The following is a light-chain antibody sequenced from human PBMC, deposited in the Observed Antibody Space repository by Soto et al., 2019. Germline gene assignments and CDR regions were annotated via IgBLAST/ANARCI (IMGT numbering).Light chain of an antibody. CDR1: QSVSSN. V-gene: IGKV3-15*01. CDR3: QQYNNWPQT. CDR2: GAS. J-gene: IGKJ1*01. Sequence: EIVMTQSPATLSVSPGERATLSCRASQSVSSNLAWYPQKHGQAPRLLIYGASTRATGIPARFSGSGSGTEFTLTISSRQSADFAVYYWQQYNNWPQTFGQGTKVEIK.